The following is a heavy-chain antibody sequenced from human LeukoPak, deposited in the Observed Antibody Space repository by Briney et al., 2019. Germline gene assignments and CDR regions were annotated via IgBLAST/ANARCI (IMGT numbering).Heavy chain of an antibody. J-gene: IGHJ5*02. V-gene: IGHV4-31*03. CDR2: IYYSGST. Sequence: PSQTLSLTCTVSGGSISSGGYYWSWIRQHPGKGLEWIGYIYYSGSTYYNPSLKSRVTISVDTSKNQFSLKLSSVTAADTAVYXXXXXXXXDXSGYFVWFDPWGQGTLVTVSS. CDR1: GGSISSGGYY. CDR3: XXXXXXDXSGYFVWFDP. D-gene: IGHD3-22*01.